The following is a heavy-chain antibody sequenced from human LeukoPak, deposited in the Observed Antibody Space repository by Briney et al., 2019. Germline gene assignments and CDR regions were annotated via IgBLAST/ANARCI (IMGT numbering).Heavy chain of an antibody. CDR1: GFTFRSYW. CDR2: IKQDGSEK. V-gene: IGHV3-7*01. D-gene: IGHD6-19*01. J-gene: IGHJ4*02. CDR3: ASGYSSGWYVIDY. Sequence: PGGSLRLPCAASGFTFRSYWMIWVRPAPGKGLEGVANIKQDGSEKDYVDSVKGRFTISRDNAKNSLYLQMNSLRAEDTAVYYCASGYSSGWYVIDYWGQGTLVTVSS.